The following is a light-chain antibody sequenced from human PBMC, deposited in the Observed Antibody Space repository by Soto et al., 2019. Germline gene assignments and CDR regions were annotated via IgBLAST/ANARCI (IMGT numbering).Light chain of an antibody. J-gene: IGLJ2*01. CDR2: GNS. V-gene: IGLV1-40*01. CDR1: SSNIGAGYD. Sequence: QSVLTQPPSVSGAPGQRVTISCTGNSSNIGAGYDVHWYQQLPGTAPKLPIYGNSNRPSGVPDRFSGSKSGTSASLAITGLQAEDEADYYCQSYDSSLSAVVFGGGTKLTVL. CDR3: QSYDSSLSAVV.